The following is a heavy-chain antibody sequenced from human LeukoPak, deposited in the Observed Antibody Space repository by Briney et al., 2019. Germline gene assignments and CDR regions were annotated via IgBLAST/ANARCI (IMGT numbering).Heavy chain of an antibody. D-gene: IGHD3-10*01. V-gene: IGHV3-30*02. Sequence: HPGGSLRHSCAASGFTFSSYGMHWVRQAPGKGLEWEAFIRYDGSNKYYADSVKGRFTISRDNSKNTLYLQMNSLRAEDTAVYYCASLTNYYGSGSGDYWGQGTLVTVSS. CDR1: GFTFSSYG. CDR2: IRYDGSNK. CDR3: ASLTNYYGSGSGDY. J-gene: IGHJ4*02.